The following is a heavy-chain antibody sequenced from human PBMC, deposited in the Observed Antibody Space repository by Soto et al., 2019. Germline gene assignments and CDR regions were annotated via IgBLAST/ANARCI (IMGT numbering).Heavy chain of an antibody. D-gene: IGHD6-13*01. Sequence: PSETLSLTCAVYGGSFSGYYWSWIRQPPGKGLEWIGEINHSGSTNYNPSLKSRVTISVDTSKNQFSLKLSSVTAADTAVYYCARREIAAISYDYWGQGTLVTVSS. V-gene: IGHV4-34*01. J-gene: IGHJ4*02. CDR1: GGSFSGYY. CDR3: ARREIAAISYDY. CDR2: INHSGST.